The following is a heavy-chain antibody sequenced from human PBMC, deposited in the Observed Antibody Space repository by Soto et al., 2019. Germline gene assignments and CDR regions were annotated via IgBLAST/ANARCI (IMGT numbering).Heavy chain of an antibody. J-gene: IGHJ6*02. CDR1: GGSLSNFG. CDR2: IIPVFGTP. CDR3: ARGDATKIVVTTYYAMDV. V-gene: IGHV1-69*12. D-gene: IGHD3-22*01. Sequence: QVQLVQSGAEVKKPGSSVKVSCTASGGSLSNFGISWMRQAPGQGLEWMGAIIPVFGTPNYAKKFQDRVTINADESTNTVYMEVRSLTSEDTAVYYCARGDATKIVVTTYYAMDVWGQGTTVTVSS.